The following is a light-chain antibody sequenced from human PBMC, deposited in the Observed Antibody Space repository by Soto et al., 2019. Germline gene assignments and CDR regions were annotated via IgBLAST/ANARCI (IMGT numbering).Light chain of an antibody. CDR2: GAS. CDR3: QHYNNWPPWT. J-gene: IGKJ1*01. CDR1: QSVSSN. Sequence: EIVMTQSPSALSLSPGERATLSCRASQSVSSNLAWYQQKPGQAPRLLIYGASTRATGIPARFSGSGSGKEFTLTISSLQSEDFAVYYCQHYNNWPPWTFGQGTQ. V-gene: IGKV3-15*01.